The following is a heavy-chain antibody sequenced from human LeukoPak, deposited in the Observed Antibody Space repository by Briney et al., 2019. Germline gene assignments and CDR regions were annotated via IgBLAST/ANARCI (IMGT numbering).Heavy chain of an antibody. CDR3: ARERTYYYDSSGYYPDY. CDR1: GYTFTSYG. J-gene: IGHJ4*02. CDR2: ISAYNGNT. V-gene: IGHV1-18*01. Sequence: ASVKVSCKASGYTFTSYGISWVRQAPGQGLEWMGWISAYNGNTNYAQKLQGRVTMTTDTSTSTAYMELRSLRSDDTAMYYCARERTYYYDSSGYYPDYWGQGTLVTVSS. D-gene: IGHD3-22*01.